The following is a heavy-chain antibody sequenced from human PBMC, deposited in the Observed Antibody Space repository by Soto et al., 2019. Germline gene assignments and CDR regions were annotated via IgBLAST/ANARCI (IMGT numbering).Heavy chain of an antibody. V-gene: IGHV3-30*03. CDR2: ISYYGTNE. CDR1: GFTFSGYC. D-gene: IGHD1-26*01. J-gene: IGHJ4*02. CDR3: ATEDPSGRYSLDS. Sequence: QVQLVESGGGVVQPGRSLRLSCEASGFTFSGYCMHWVRQAPGKGLEWVAVISYYGTNEYYEDSVKGRFTISRDNSKNTLYLQMNRLRIEDTAVYFCATEDPSGRYSLDSCGQGSQVTVSS.